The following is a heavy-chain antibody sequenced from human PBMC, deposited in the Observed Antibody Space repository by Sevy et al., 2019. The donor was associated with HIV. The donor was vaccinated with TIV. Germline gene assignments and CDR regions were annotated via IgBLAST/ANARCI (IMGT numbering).Heavy chain of an antibody. V-gene: IGHV3-20*04. D-gene: IGHD1-26*01. CDR1: GLNFDDYG. Sequence: GGSLRLSCAASGLNFDDYGMSWVRQAPGKGLEWVSAINWNGVGTSYADSVKGRFTISRDNAKNSLYLQMNSLKTEDTAVYYCTTGLVGAQGYWGQGTLVTVSS. CDR2: INWNGVGT. CDR3: TTGLVGAQGY. J-gene: IGHJ4*02.